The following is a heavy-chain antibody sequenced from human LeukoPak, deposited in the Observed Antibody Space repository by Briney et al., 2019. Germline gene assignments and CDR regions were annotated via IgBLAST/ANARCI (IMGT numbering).Heavy chain of an antibody. J-gene: IGHJ5*02. Sequence: PSEALSFTCTVSGGSISSYYWTWIRQPPGKGLEWIGYINHSGSTNYNPSLKSRVTISVDTSKNQFSLKLSSVTAADTAVYYCARRAAYCSGGSCYSGWFDPWGQGTLVTVSS. V-gene: IGHV4-59*08. CDR3: ARRAAYCSGGSCYSGWFDP. CDR2: INHSGST. CDR1: GGSISSYY. D-gene: IGHD2-15*01.